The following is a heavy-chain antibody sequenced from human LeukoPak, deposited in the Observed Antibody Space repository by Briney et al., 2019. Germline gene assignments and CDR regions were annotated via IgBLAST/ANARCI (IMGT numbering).Heavy chain of an antibody. Sequence: SETLSLTCTVSGGSISSSSYYWGWIRQPPGKGLEGIGSIYYSGSTYYNPSLKSRVTISVDTSKNHFSLKLSSVTAADTAVYYCARGNSYYDTSGYFPWESFQHWGQGTLVTVSS. V-gene: IGHV4-39*02. J-gene: IGHJ1*01. CDR3: ARGNSYYDTSGYFPWESFQH. CDR2: IYYSGST. CDR1: GGSISSSSYY. D-gene: IGHD3-22*01.